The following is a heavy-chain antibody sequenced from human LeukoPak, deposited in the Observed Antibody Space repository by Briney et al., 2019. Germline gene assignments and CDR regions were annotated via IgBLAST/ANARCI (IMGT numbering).Heavy chain of an antibody. V-gene: IGHV4-61*02. J-gene: IGHJ6*03. CDR2: IYTSGST. D-gene: IGHD4-17*01. Sequence: SETLSLTCTVSGGSISSGSYYWSWIRQPAGKGLEWIGRIYTSGSTNYNPSLKSRVTISVDTSKNQFSLKLSSVTAADTAVYYCARDRWEAVTPVSYYYYMDVWGKGTTVTVSS. CDR1: GGSISSGSYY. CDR3: ARDRWEAVTPVSYYYYMDV.